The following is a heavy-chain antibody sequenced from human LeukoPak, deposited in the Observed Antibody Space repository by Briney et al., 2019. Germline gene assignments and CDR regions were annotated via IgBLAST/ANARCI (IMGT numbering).Heavy chain of an antibody. V-gene: IGHV3-48*01. CDR3: ARLGYCSSTSCRGPSFDY. CDR2: ISSSSSTI. CDR1: GFIFSSYS. Sequence: GGSLRLSCAASGFIFSSYSMNWVRQAPGKGLEWVSYISSSSSTIYYADSVKGRFTISRDNAKNSLYLQMNSLRAEDTAVYYCARLGYCSSTSCRGPSFDYWGQGTLVTVSS. J-gene: IGHJ4*02. D-gene: IGHD2-2*01.